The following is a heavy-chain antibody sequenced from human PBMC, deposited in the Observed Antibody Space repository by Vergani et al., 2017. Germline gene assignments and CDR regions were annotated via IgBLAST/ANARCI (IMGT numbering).Heavy chain of an antibody. V-gene: IGHV4-59*01. CDR1: GGSISSYY. CDR3: ARETLYCSGGSCYPGGVWVRAFYI. Sequence: QVQLQESGPGLVKPSETLSLTCTVSGGSISSYYWSWIRQPPGKGLEWIGYIYYSGSTNYNPSLKSRVTISVDTSKNPFSLKLSSVTAADTAVYYCARETLYCSGGSCYPGGVWVRAFYIWGQGTMVTVSS. D-gene: IGHD2-15*01. CDR2: IYYSGST. J-gene: IGHJ3*02.